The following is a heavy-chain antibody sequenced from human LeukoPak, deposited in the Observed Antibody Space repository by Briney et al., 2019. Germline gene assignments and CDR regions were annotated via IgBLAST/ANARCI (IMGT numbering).Heavy chain of an antibody. D-gene: IGHD2-15*01. V-gene: IGHV1-69*13. CDR3: AGDLDCSGGSCFKNWFDP. CDR2: IIPIFGTA. CDR1: GGTFSSYA. J-gene: IGHJ5*02. Sequence: SVKVSCKASGGTFSSYAISWVRQAPGQGLEWMGGIIPIFGTANYAQKFQGRVTITADESTSTAYMELSSLRSEDTAVYYCAGDLDCSGGSCFKNWFDPWGQGTLVTVSS.